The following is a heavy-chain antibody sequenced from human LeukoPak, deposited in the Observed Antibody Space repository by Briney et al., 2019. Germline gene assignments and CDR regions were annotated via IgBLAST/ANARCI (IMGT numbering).Heavy chain of an antibody. CDR2: IYPGDSDT. J-gene: IGHJ4*02. V-gene: IGHV5-51*01. CDR1: GYTFTSYW. CDR3: ARGAVEMATISVNYFDS. Sequence: GESLKISCKGSGYTFTSYWIGWVRQMPGKGLEWMGIIYPGDSDTRYSPSFQGQVTISADKSISTAYLQWSSLKASDTAMYYCARGAVEMATISVNYFDSWGQGTLVTVSS. D-gene: IGHD5-24*01.